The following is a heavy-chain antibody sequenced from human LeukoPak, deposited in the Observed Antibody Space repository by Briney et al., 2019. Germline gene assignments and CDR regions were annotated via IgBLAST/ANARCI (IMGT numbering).Heavy chain of an antibody. CDR3: AREGDYGDYFFSS. CDR1: GGTFSSYA. D-gene: IGHD4-17*01. V-gene: IGHV1-69*04. J-gene: IGHJ4*02. CDR2: IIPILGIA. Sequence: SVKVSCKASGGTFSSYAISWVRQAPGQGLEWMGRIIPILGIANYAQKFQGRVTITADKSTSTAYMELSSLRSEDTAVYYCAREGDYGDYFFSSWGQGTLVTVSS.